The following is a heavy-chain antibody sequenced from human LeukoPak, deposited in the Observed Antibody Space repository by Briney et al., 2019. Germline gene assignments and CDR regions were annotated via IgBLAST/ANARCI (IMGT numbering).Heavy chain of an antibody. D-gene: IGHD3-10*01. CDR3: ARDTDHYYGSGSYYTDY. Sequence: ASVKVSCKASGYTFTSYGISWVRQAPGQGLEWMGWISAYNGNTSYAQKLKGRVTMTTDTSTSTAYMELRRLRSDDTAVYYCARDTDHYYGSGSYYTDYWGQGTLVTVSS. J-gene: IGHJ4*02. CDR2: ISAYNGNT. CDR1: GYTFTSYG. V-gene: IGHV1-18*01.